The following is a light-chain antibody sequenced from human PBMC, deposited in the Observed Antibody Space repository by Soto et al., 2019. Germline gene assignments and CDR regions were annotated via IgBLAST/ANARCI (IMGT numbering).Light chain of an antibody. CDR2: AAS. CDR1: RTISTY. J-gene: IGKJ4*01. Sequence: DIQMTQSPSSLSASVGDRVTITCRASRTISTYLNWYQQKPGKAPNLLIFAASSLERGVPSRFSGSGYGTDFTLTISDLQPEDFATYYCQQSYNTPLTFAGGTKLEIK. CDR3: QQSYNTPLT. V-gene: IGKV1-39*01.